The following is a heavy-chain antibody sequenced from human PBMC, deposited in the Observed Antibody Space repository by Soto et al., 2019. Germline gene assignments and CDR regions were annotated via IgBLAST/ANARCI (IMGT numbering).Heavy chain of an antibody. J-gene: IGHJ4*02. Sequence: EVQLVESGGGLVQPGGSLRLSCAASGFTFTGSWMHWVRQAPGKGLVWVSRINGDGSGTSYADFVKGRFIISRDDAKNRFFLKLTGLGAEDRAVNNCAGGILVPGTAKASGGRGTLVTVSS. CDR1: GFTFTGSW. CDR2: INGDGSGT. V-gene: IGHV3-74*01. D-gene: IGHD3-10*01. CDR3: AGGILVPGTAKAS.